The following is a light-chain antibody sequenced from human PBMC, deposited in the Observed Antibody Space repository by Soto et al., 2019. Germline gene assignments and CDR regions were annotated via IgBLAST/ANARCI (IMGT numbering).Light chain of an antibody. V-gene: IGKV3-11*01. Sequence: EIVLTQSPATLSLSPAERATLSFRATHSGSSYFAWYQQKPGQAPRLLIYDASNSATGIPARFRGSGSGTDFALTISLLVTEDFAGYYCQQRSDWRLTFGQGTKVEIK. CDR3: QQRSDWRLT. CDR2: DAS. CDR1: HSGSSY. J-gene: IGKJ1*01.